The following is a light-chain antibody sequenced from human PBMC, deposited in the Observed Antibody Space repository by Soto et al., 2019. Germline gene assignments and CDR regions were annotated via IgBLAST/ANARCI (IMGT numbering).Light chain of an antibody. CDR2: DAS. CDR1: QSVSSK. J-gene: IGKJ4*01. Sequence: EIVLTPSPATLSVSPVERATLSCRASQSVSSKLAWYQQKPGQAPRLLIYDASSRATGIPDRFSGGGSGTDFTLTISRLEPEDFAVYYCQQFSSYPLTFGGGTKVDIK. V-gene: IGKV3-20*01. CDR3: QQFSSYPLT.